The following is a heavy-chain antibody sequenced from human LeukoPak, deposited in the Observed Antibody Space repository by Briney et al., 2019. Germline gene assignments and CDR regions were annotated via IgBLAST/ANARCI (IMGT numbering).Heavy chain of an antibody. J-gene: IGHJ4*02. D-gene: IGHD3-16*01. CDR3: AKLPAPGGDYVYFDS. CDR1: GFSFSGCG. CDR2: LSRTGDYT. V-gene: IGHV3-23*01. Sequence: GGSLRLSCAASGFSFSGCGMGWVRQAPGKGLEWVSTLSRTGDYTYYADSVKGRFSISRDNSKNALYLQMASLRVEDTAIYYCAKLPAPGGDYVYFDSWGQGTLVTVSS.